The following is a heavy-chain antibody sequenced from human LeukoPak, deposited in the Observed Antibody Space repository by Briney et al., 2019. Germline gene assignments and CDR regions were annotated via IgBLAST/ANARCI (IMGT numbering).Heavy chain of an antibody. V-gene: IGHV1-69*13. CDR3: ARVSGSYERKFDY. CDR2: IIPIFGTA. CDR1: GGTFSSYA. Sequence: ASVKVSCKASGGTFSSYAISWVRQAPGQGLEWMGGIIPIFGTANYAQKFQGRVTITADESTSTAYMELSSLRSEDTAVYYCARVSGSYERKFDYWGQGTPVTVSS. J-gene: IGHJ4*02. D-gene: IGHD1-26*01.